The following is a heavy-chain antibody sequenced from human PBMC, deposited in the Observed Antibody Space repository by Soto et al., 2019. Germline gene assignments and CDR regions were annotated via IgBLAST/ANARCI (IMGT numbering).Heavy chain of an antibody. J-gene: IGHJ4*02. CDR3: AATPILEGEYFDY. CDR2: FDHEDGET. V-gene: IGHV1-24*01. Sequence: ASVKVSWKVSRYTPTGFSMHLGGQAPGKGLEWMGGFDHEDGETIYAQKFQGRVTMTEDTSTDTAYMELSSLRSEDTAVYYCAATPILEGEYFDYWGQGTLVTVSS. CDR1: RYTPTGFS. D-gene: IGHD1-1*01.